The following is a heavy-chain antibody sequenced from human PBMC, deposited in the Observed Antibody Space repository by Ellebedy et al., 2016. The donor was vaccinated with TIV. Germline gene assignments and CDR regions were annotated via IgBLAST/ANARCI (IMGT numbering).Heavy chain of an antibody. CDR3: ARAAAMTKVSSPSAY. V-gene: IGHV3-7*03. D-gene: IGHD4-17*01. CDR1: GFTFTTYW. J-gene: IGHJ4*02. Sequence: PGGSLRLSCAASGFTFTTYWMSWVRQAPGKGLEWVANVNQAESEKNYVDSVKGRFTIYSDNAKNSLYLQMNSLRAEDTAVYYCARAAAMTKVSSPSAYWGQGTLVTVSS. CDR2: VNQAESEK.